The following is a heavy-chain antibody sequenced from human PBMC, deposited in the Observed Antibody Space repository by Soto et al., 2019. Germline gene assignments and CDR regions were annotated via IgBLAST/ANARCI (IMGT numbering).Heavy chain of an antibody. J-gene: IGHJ4*02. CDR2: MYKTGST. D-gene: IGHD3-10*01. V-gene: IGHV4-59*12. CDR1: GGSISSSY. Sequence: PSETLSLTCTVSGGSISSSYWSWIRQPPGKGLEWIGYMYKTGSTDYNPSLKSRVTISVDTSKNQFYLKLSSVTAADTAVYYCARGALLWFGEDAGGVDYWGQGTLVTVSS. CDR3: ARGALLWFGEDAGGVDY.